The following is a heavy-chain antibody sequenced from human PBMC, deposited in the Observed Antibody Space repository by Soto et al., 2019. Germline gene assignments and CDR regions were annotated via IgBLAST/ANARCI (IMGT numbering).Heavy chain of an antibody. CDR3: ASMYYYDSSGPQAHAFDI. Sequence: PGESLKISCKGSGYSFTSYWIGWVRQMPGKGLEWMGIIYPGDSDTRYSPSFQGQVTIPADKSISTAYLQWSSLKASDTAMYYCASMYYYDSSGPQAHAFDIWGQGTMVTVSS. CDR2: IYPGDSDT. D-gene: IGHD3-22*01. CDR1: GYSFTSYW. J-gene: IGHJ3*02. V-gene: IGHV5-51*01.